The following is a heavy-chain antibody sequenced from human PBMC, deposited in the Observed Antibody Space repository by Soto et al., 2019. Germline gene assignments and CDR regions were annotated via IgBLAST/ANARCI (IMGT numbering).Heavy chain of an antibody. J-gene: IGHJ4*02. CDR1: GYTFTSYY. CDR2: INPSGGST. CDR3: ARDHGDYDSPDY. V-gene: IGHV1-46*01. Sequence: QVQLVQSGAEVKKPGASVKVSCKASGYTFTSYYMHWVRQAPGQGLEWMGIINPSGGSTSYAQKFLGRVTMTRDTSTSTVYMELSSLRSEDTAVYYCARDHGDYDSPDYWGQGTLVTVSS. D-gene: IGHD4-17*01.